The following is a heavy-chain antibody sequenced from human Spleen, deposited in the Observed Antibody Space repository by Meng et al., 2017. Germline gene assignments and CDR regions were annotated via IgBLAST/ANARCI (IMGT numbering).Heavy chain of an antibody. Sequence: VSVKVSCKASGYTFNSYGISWVRQAPGQGLEWMGWISAYNGNTNYAQNFQGRVTMTTDTSTSTAYMELRSLRSDDTAVYYCARKERITMVRGVIINSYDYGMDVWGQGTTVTVS. V-gene: IGHV1-18*01. CDR2: ISAYNGNT. CDR3: ARKERITMVRGVIINSYDYGMDV. J-gene: IGHJ6*02. CDR1: GYTFNSYG. D-gene: IGHD3-10*01.